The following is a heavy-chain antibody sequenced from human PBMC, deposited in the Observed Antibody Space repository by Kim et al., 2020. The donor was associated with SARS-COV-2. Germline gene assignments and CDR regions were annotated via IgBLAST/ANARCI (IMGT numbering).Heavy chain of an antibody. J-gene: IGHJ1*01. CDR3: ARADFPIHSQQQIIGEY. Sequence: GGSLRLSCEASGFAFSGYGMHWVRQAAGKGLEWVAVIAYDGSNEFYSDTVKGRFTISRDNPENTLFLQLNILRAEDTAVYYCARADFPIHSQQQIIGEY. CDR1: GFAFSGYG. D-gene: IGHD6-13*01. V-gene: IGHV3-33*01. CDR2: IAYDGSNE.